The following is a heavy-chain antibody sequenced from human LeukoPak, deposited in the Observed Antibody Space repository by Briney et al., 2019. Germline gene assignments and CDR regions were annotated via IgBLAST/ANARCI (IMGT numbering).Heavy chain of an antibody. CDR3: ARDLYGSGSSHIFDP. CDR1: GGSISSSGYY. D-gene: IGHD3-10*01. V-gene: IGHV4-31*03. J-gene: IGHJ5*02. CDR2: TYYSGST. Sequence: SQTLSLTCTVSGGSISSSGYYWSWIRQHPGKGLEWIGYTYYSGSTYYNPSLKSRVTISVDTSKNQFSLKLSSVTAADTAVYYCARDLYGSGSSHIFDPWGQGTLVTVSS.